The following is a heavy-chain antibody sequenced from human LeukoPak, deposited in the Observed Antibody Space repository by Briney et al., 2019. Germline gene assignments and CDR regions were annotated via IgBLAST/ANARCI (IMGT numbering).Heavy chain of an antibody. D-gene: IGHD2-8*01. CDR1: GYTFIEYH. J-gene: IGHJ4*02. CDR2: INPSNGVT. V-gene: IGHV1-2*02. Sequence: ASVKVSCKASGYTFIEYHLHWVRQAPGQGLEWMGWINPSNGVTNFAQTFRGRVALTRDTSIDTVYMDLTSLKFDDTAVYYCARDRVGEAAPGVLDFWGQGTPVSVSS. CDR3: ARDRVGEAAPGVLDF.